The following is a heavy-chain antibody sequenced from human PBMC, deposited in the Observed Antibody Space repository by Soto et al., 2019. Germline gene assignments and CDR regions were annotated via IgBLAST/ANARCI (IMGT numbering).Heavy chain of an antibody. Sequence: SETLSLTCTVSGGSISSYYWSWIRQPPGKGLEWIGYIYYSGSTNYNPSLKSRVTISVDTSKNQFSLKLSSVTAADTAVYYCARVGVYYDSSGYSKPFDYWGQGTLVTVSS. D-gene: IGHD3-22*01. CDR3: ARVGVYYDSSGYSKPFDY. V-gene: IGHV4-59*01. CDR2: IYYSGST. CDR1: GGSISSYY. J-gene: IGHJ4*02.